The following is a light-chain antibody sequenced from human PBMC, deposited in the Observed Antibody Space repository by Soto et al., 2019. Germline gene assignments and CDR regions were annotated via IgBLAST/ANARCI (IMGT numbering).Light chain of an antibody. V-gene: IGLV2-14*03. CDR2: DVT. Sequence: QSALTQPASVSGSPGQSITISCTGTISDVGGYNYVSWYQQHPGKVPKLLIYDVTYRPSGVSNRFSGSKSGNTASLTISGVQAEDEAEYYCSSYTSTNTLVFGGGTKLTVL. J-gene: IGLJ2*01. CDR1: ISDVGGYNY. CDR3: SSYTSTNTLV.